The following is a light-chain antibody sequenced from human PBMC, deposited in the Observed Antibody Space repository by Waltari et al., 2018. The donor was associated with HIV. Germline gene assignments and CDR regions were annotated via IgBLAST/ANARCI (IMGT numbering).Light chain of an antibody. J-gene: IGKJ3*01. Sequence: IQLTQSPSSLSAYLADNVTITCRPSHNISGVLNWYQQKPGKAPKLLVFATSSLQSGVPSRFKGSASVMDFSRTINSLHPEDFATYYCQQSFSGFSFGPGTSVD. CDR1: HNISGV. CDR2: ATS. V-gene: IGKV1-39*01. CDR3: QQSFSGFS.